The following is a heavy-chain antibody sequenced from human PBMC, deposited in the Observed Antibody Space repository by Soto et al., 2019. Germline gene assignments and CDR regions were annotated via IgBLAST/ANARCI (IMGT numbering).Heavy chain of an antibody. CDR3: ARGFGLYAIDQ. J-gene: IGHJ4*02. CDR1: SDSINNKEW. V-gene: IGHV4-4*02. D-gene: IGHD3-16*01. CDR2: IHHSGST. Sequence: QMHLQELGPGLVKPSETLSLTCAVSSDSINNKEWWSWVRQPPGKGLEWIGEIHHSGSTNNNPSLKRRVTMSVDKSKNQLSLKLSSVTGADTAVYYCARGFGLYAIDQWGQGTLVTVSS.